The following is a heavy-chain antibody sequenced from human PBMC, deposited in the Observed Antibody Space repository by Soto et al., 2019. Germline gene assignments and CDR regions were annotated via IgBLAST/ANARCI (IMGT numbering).Heavy chain of an antibody. CDR1: GGSISSGGYY. D-gene: IGHD2-15*01. CDR3: ASLGCSGGSCYLGGWSSYYFDY. V-gene: IGHV4-31*03. J-gene: IGHJ4*02. Sequence: PSETLSLTCTVSGGSISSGGYYWSWIRQHPGKGLEWIGYIYYSGSTYYNPSLKSRVTISVDTSKNQFSLKLSSVTAADTAVYYCASLGCSGGSCYLGGWSSYYFDYWGQGTLVTVSS. CDR2: IYYSGST.